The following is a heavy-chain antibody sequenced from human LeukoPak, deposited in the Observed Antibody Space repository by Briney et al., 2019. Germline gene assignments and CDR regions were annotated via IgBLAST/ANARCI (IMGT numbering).Heavy chain of an antibody. CDR3: ARDGMTATRFFDF. D-gene: IGHD6-6*01. CDR2: ISAYSGNT. CDR1: GYTFTSYY. J-gene: IGHJ4*02. Sequence: ASVKVSCKASGYTFTSYYMHWVRQAPGQGLEWMGWISAYSGNTNYAQKFQGRVTMTTDTSTSTAYMELRSLRSDDMALYYCARDGMTATRFFDFWGQGTLVTVSS. V-gene: IGHV1-18*03.